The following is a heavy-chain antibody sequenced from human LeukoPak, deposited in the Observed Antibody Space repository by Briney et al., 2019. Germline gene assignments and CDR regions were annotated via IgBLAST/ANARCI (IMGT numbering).Heavy chain of an antibody. CDR1: GYTFTSYG. D-gene: IGHD6-6*01. CDR3: ARDLAARRDFDY. CDR2: ISAYNGNT. Sequence: ASVKVSCKASGYTFTSYGISWVRQAPGQGLEWMGWISAYNGNTNYAQKLQGRVTMTTDTSTSTAYMELRSLRSDDTAVYCCARDLAARRDFDYWGQGTLVTVSS. V-gene: IGHV1-18*01. J-gene: IGHJ4*02.